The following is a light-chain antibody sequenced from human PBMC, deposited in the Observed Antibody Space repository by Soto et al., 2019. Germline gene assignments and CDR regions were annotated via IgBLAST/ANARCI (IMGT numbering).Light chain of an antibody. J-gene: IGLJ1*01. CDR3: NAQADNGKHV. CDR2: EVS. CDR1: SSDVGHSNF. Sequence: QSVLTQPPSASGSPGQSVTISCTGSSSDVGHSNFVSWYQQHPGKGPKLIIYEVSKRPSGVPDRFSGSKSGNTASLSVSGLQDEDEADYFCNAQADNGKHVFGTGTKLT. V-gene: IGLV2-8*01.